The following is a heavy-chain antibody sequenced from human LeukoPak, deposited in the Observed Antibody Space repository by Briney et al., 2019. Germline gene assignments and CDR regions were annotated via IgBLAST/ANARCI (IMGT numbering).Heavy chain of an antibody. Sequence: GGSLRLSCAASGFTFSSYAMHWVRQAPGKGLEWVAVISYDGSNKYYADSVKGRFTISRDNSKNTLYLQMNSLRAEDTAVYYCARSGTGDGHAFDTWGQGTMVTVSS. CDR2: ISYDGSNK. CDR3: ARSGTGDGHAFDT. CDR1: GFTFSSYA. J-gene: IGHJ3*02. V-gene: IGHV3-30-3*01. D-gene: IGHD7-27*01.